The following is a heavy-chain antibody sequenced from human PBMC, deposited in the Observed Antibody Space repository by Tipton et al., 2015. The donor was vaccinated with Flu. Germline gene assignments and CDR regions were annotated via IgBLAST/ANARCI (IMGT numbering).Heavy chain of an antibody. CDR2: IYRTGTT. D-gene: IGHD4-11*01. Sequence: TLSLTCTVSGGSISSGSYYWGWIRQPPGKGLEWIGNIYRTGTTYRNPSLKSRVTISIDRSKNQFPLKLFSVTAADTALYYCARRDYSNYVSDPKSWFDPWGQGILVTVSS. CDR3: ARRDYSNYVSDPKSWFDP. J-gene: IGHJ5*02. CDR1: GGSISSGSYY. V-gene: IGHV4-39*06.